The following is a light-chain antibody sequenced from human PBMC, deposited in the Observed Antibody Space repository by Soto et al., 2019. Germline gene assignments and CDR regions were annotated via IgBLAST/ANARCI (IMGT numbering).Light chain of an antibody. J-gene: IGKJ4*01. CDR3: QQRGGWPLA. V-gene: IGKV3-11*01. CDR1: QPIRDY. CDR2: DAS. Sequence: VLTQSPATLSLSPGDRATLSCRASQPIRDYLAWYQQKPRQAPRLLIYDASYRATGIPARFSGSGSGTEFTFPITSLEPEDFAFYYCQQRGGWPLAFGGGTQVEIK.